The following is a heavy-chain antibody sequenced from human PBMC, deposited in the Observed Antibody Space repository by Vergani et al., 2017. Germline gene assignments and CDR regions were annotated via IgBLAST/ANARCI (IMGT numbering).Heavy chain of an antibody. Sequence: QVQLQESGPGLVKPSQTLSLTCTVSGGSFSTGGQSWTWLRQSAGKGLEWIGRIYTSGATNSNPSLRSRAIMSVDASKKQFSLKLTSVTAADTAVYYCASLARDMGSGSYWGADGMDVWGQGTTVTVSS. V-gene: IGHV4-61*02. J-gene: IGHJ6*02. D-gene: IGHD3-10*01. CDR1: GGSFSTGGQS. CDR2: IYTSGAT. CDR3: ASLARDMGSGSYWGADGMDV.